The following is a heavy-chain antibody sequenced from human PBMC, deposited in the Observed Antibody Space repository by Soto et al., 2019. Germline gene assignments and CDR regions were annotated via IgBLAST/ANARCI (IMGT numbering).Heavy chain of an antibody. CDR2: IIPIFGTA. V-gene: IGHV1-69*01. CDR1: GGTFSSYA. CDR3: AREYCSGGSCYRSHYYYVMDV. Sequence: QVQLVQSGAEVKKPGSSVKVSCKASGGTFSSYAISWVRQAPGQGLEWMGGIIPIFGTANYAQKFQGRVTITADESTSTDYMVLSSLRSEDTAVYYFAREYCSGGSCYRSHYYYVMDVWGQGTTVTVSS. J-gene: IGHJ6*02. D-gene: IGHD2-15*01.